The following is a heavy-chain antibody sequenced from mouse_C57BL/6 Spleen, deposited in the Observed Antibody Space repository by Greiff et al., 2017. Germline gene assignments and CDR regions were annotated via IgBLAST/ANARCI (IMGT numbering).Heavy chain of an antibody. CDR3: ARDRDGTVGDYFDY. D-gene: IGHD2-1*01. CDR2: ISDGGSYT. CDR1: GFTFSSYA. V-gene: IGHV5-4*01. J-gene: IGHJ2*01. Sequence: EVQLQESGGGLVKPGGSLKLSCAASGFTFSSYAMSWVRQTPEKRLEWVATISDGGSYTYYPDNVKGRFTISRDKAKNNLYLQMSHLNSEDTAMYYCARDRDGTVGDYFDYWGQGTTLTVSS.